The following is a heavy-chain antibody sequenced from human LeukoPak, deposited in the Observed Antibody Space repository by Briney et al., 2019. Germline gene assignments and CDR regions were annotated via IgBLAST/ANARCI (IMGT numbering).Heavy chain of an antibody. D-gene: IGHD6-6*01. J-gene: IGHJ4*02. Sequence: GGSLRLSCAASGFTVSSNYMSWVRQAPGKGLEWVSVICSGGSTYYADSVKGRFTISRDNSKNTLYLQMNSLRAEDTAVYYCARSEAQSSIATFGGQGTLVTVSS. CDR1: GFTVSSNY. CDR2: ICSGGST. V-gene: IGHV3-53*01. CDR3: ARSEAQSSIATF.